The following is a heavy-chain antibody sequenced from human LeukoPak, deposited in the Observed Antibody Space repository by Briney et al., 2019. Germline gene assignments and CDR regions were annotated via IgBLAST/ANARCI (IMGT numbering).Heavy chain of an antibody. CDR3: ARGYSSGWYGYYYYYMDV. CDR2: IYYSGST. V-gene: IGHV4-59*01. D-gene: IGHD6-19*01. Sequence: SETLSLTCTVSGDSISSYYWSWIRQPPGKGLEWIGYIYYSGSTNYNPSLKSRVTISVDTSKNQFSLKLSSVTAADTAVYYCARGYSSGWYGYYYYYMDVWGKGTTVTISS. CDR1: GDSISSYY. J-gene: IGHJ6*03.